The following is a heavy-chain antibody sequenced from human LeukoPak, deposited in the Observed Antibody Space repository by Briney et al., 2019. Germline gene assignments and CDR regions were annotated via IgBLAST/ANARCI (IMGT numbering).Heavy chain of an antibody. V-gene: IGHV3-30-3*01. CDR3: ARDQRLYSSGWSFDY. Sequence: GGSLRLSCAASGFIFSPHAMHWVRQAPGKGLEWVAVISYDGVNEDYADSVKGRFTISRDNSRSTLFLQMNSLRAEDTAVYYCARDQRLYSSGWSFDYWGQGTLVTVSS. D-gene: IGHD6-19*01. J-gene: IGHJ4*02. CDR2: ISYDGVNE. CDR1: GFIFSPHA.